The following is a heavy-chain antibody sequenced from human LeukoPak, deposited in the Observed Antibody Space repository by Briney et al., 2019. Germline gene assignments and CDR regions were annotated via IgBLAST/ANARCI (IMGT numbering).Heavy chain of an antibody. V-gene: IGHV3-23*01. CDR1: GFTFSSYA. Sequence: RGSLRLSCAASGFTFSSYAMNWVREAAGKGLVWVSVISGSGDSTYYADSVKGRFTISRDNSKNTLHLQMNSLRAEDTAVYYCAKVTGSGSYPAYYYYAMDVRGRGTTVTVSS. D-gene: IGHD3-10*01. CDR2: ISGSGDST. CDR3: AKVTGSGSYPAYYYYAMDV. J-gene: IGHJ6*02.